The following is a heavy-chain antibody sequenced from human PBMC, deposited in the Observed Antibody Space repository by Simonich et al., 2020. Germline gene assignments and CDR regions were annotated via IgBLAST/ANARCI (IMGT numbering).Heavy chain of an antibody. CDR3: ARGPRWTGDDAFDI. D-gene: IGHD7-27*01. Sequence: QVQLVQSGAEVKKPGASVKVSCKASGYTFTGYYMHWVRQAPGQGLEWRGWINPNSGGTNDEQKFQGRFTMTRETSISTAYMELSRLRSDDTAVYYCARGPRWTGDDAFDIWGQGTMVTVSS. J-gene: IGHJ3*02. V-gene: IGHV1-2*02. CDR1: GYTFTGYY. CDR2: INPNSGGT.